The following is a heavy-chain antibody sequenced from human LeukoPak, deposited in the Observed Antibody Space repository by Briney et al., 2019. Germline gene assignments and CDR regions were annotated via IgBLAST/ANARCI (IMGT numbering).Heavy chain of an antibody. J-gene: IGHJ3*02. CDR1: GGTFSSYG. V-gene: IGHV1-69*06. CDR3: TRRYCTNGVCYNDRGAFDI. Sequence: ASVKVSCKASGGTFSSYGISWVRQAPGQGLEWMGEIIPIFGTANYAQKFQGRVTLTADKSTSTASMELGSLTSGDTAVYYCTRRYCTNGVCYNDRGAFDIWGQGTMVTVSS. D-gene: IGHD2-8*01. CDR2: IIPIFGTA.